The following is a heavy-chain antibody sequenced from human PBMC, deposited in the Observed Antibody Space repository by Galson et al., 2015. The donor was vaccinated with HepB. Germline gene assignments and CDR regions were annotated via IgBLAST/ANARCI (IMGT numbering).Heavy chain of an antibody. CDR1: GYTFTDYY. D-gene: IGHD2-15*01. CDR3: ARGRMIEDLATTGGLGV. Sequence: SVKVSCKASGYTFTDYYLHWVRQAPGQGLEWMGWINPNSGDTNYEQKFQGRVAMTRDTAISTAYMELNRLRSDDAAVYFCARGRMIEDLATTGGLGVWGQGTTVTVSS. J-gene: IGHJ6*02. V-gene: IGHV1-2*02. CDR2: INPNSGDT.